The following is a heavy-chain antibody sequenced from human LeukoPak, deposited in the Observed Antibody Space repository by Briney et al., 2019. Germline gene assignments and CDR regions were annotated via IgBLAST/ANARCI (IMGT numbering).Heavy chain of an antibody. Sequence: SETLSLTCTVSGGSISSYYWGWIRQPPGKGLEWIGSIYYSGSTYYNPSLKSRVTISVDTSKNQFSLKLSSVTAADTAVYYCARQWATTLHYYYYMDVWGKGTTVTVSS. V-gene: IGHV4-39*01. CDR2: IYYSGST. CDR1: GGSISSYY. D-gene: IGHD5-24*01. CDR3: ARQWATTLHYYYYMDV. J-gene: IGHJ6*03.